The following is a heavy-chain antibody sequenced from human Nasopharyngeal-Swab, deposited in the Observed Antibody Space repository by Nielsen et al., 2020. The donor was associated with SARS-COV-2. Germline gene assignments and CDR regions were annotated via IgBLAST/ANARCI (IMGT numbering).Heavy chain of an antibody. Sequence: GESLKISCAASGFTFSIYAMSWVRQAPGKGLEWVSAISGSGGSTYYADSVKGRFTISRDNSKNTLYLQMNSLRAEDTAVYYCAKDRYGSGSYAYWGQGTLVTVSS. CDR1: GFTFSIYA. V-gene: IGHV3-23*01. D-gene: IGHD3-10*01. CDR3: AKDRYGSGSYAY. CDR2: ISGSGGST. J-gene: IGHJ4*02.